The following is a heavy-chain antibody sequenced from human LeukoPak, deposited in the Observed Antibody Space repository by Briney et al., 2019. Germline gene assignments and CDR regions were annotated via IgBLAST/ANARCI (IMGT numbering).Heavy chain of an antibody. D-gene: IGHD3-22*01. V-gene: IGHV4-34*01. CDR2: INHSGST. Sequence: PSETLSLTCAVYGGSFSGYYWSWIRQPPGKGLEWIGEINHSGSTNYNPSLKSRVTISVDTSKNQFSLKLSSVTAADTAVYYCARNGPGDYYDSSGYQTTNYYGMDVWGQGTTVTVSS. J-gene: IGHJ6*02. CDR3: ARNGPGDYYDSSGYQTTNYYGMDV. CDR1: GGSFSGYY.